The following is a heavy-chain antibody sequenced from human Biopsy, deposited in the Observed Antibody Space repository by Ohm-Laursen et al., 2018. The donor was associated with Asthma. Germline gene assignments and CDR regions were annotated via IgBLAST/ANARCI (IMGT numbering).Heavy chain of an antibody. Sequence: AASAKVSCKASGYTFIGCHIHWMRQAPGQGLEWMGRINPNSGGTNYAQKFQGRVTMTRDTSISTAYMEVSRLRSDDTAVYYCARGQKSAGDRWFDPWGQGTLVTVSS. CDR2: INPNSGGT. J-gene: IGHJ5*02. CDR3: ARGQKSAGDRWFDP. V-gene: IGHV1-2*06. D-gene: IGHD6-13*01. CDR1: GYTFIGCH.